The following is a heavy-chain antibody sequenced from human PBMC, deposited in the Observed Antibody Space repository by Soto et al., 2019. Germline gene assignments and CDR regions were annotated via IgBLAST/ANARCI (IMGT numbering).Heavy chain of an antibody. J-gene: IGHJ6*02. D-gene: IGHD3-10*01. CDR1: GFIVSSNY. CDR2: IYSGGST. CDR3: ARASTYGSPWYYGMDV. Sequence: EVQLVETGGGLIQPGGSLGLSCAASGFIVSSNYMSWVRQGPGKGLEWVSVIYSGGSTYYADSVKGRFTISRDNSKNTLYLQMNSLRAEDTAVYYCARASTYGSPWYYGMDVWGQGTTVTVSS. V-gene: IGHV3-53*02.